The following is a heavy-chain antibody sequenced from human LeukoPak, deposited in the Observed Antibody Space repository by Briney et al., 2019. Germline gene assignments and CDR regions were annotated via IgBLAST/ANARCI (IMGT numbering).Heavy chain of an antibody. Sequence: GGSLRLSCAASGFTFSSYWMSWVRQAPGKGLEWVANIKQDGSEKYYVDSVKGRFTISRDNAKNSLYLQMNSLRAGDTAVYYCARDPYDFWSGYSGYYYYGMDVWGQGTTVTVSS. CDR2: IKQDGSEK. D-gene: IGHD3-3*01. CDR1: GFTFSSYW. CDR3: ARDPYDFWSGYSGYYYYGMDV. J-gene: IGHJ6*02. V-gene: IGHV3-7*01.